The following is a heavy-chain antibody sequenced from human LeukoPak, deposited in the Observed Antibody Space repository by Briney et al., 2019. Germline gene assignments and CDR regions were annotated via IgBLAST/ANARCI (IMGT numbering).Heavy chain of an antibody. CDR1: GFTVSSNY. V-gene: IGHV3-7*01. CDR2: IKQDGSEK. J-gene: IGHJ3*02. CDR3: ARAPPGVRGVMGAFDI. D-gene: IGHD3-10*01. Sequence: GGSLRLSCAASGFTVSSNYMSWVRQAPGKGLEWVANIKQDGSEKYYVDSVKGRFTISRDNAKNSLYLQMNSLRAEDTAVYYCARAPPGVRGVMGAFDIWGQGTMVTVSS.